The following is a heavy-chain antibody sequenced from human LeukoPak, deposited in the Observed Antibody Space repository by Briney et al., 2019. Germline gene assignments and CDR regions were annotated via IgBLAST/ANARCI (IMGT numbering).Heavy chain of an antibody. CDR2: MNPNSGNT. J-gene: IGHJ3*02. CDR1: GYTFTSYD. V-gene: IGHV1-8*01. CDR3: ARARCGSGSWDCAFDI. D-gene: IGHD3-22*01. Sequence: ASVKVSCKASGYTFTSYDINWVRQVTGQGLEWMGRMNPNSGNTGYAQKFQGRVTMTRNTSISTAYMELSSLRSEDTAVYYCARARCGSGSWDCAFDIWGQGTMVTVSS.